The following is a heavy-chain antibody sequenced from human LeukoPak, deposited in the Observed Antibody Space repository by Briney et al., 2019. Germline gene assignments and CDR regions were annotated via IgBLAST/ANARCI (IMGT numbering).Heavy chain of an antibody. Sequence: GGSLRLSCAASGFTFSSYAMHWVRQAPGKGLEWVAVISYDGSNKYYADSVKGRFTISRDNSKNTLYLQMNSLRAEDTAVYYCARDQGRLRWRFDYWGQGTLVTVSS. CDR2: ISYDGSNK. D-gene: IGHD4-17*01. V-gene: IGHV3-30-3*01. CDR1: GFTFSSYA. CDR3: ARDQGRLRWRFDY. J-gene: IGHJ4*02.